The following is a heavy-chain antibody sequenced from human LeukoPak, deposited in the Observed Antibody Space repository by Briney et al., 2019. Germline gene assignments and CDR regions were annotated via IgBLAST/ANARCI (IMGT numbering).Heavy chain of an antibody. CDR1: GYSFTSYW. J-gene: IGHJ4*02. D-gene: IGHD6-19*01. CDR2: IYPGDSDT. CDR3: ARMDSSGWYASYFDY. V-gene: IGHV5-51*01. Sequence: GESLQISCKGSGYSFTSYWIGWVRQMPGKGLEWMGIIYPGDSDTRYSPSFQGQVAISADKSISTAYLQWSSLKASDTAMYYCARMDSSGWYASYFDYWGQGTLVTVSS.